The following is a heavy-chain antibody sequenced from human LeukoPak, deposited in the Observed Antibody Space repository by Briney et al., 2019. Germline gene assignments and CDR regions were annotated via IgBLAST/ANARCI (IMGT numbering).Heavy chain of an antibody. Sequence: EGSLRLSCAASGFTFSSYWMSWVRQAPGKGLEWVANIKQDGSEKYYVDSVKGRFTISRDNAKNSLYLQMNSLRAEDTAVYYCARDLGYSYGYSWFDPWGQGTLITVSS. J-gene: IGHJ5*02. CDR3: ARDLGYSYGYSWFDP. D-gene: IGHD5-18*01. V-gene: IGHV3-7*01. CDR1: GFTFSSYW. CDR2: IKQDGSEK.